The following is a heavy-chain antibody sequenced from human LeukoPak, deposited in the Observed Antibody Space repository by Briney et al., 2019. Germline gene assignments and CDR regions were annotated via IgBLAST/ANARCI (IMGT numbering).Heavy chain of an antibody. CDR1: XFTFXXXX. V-gene: IGHV3-23*01. J-gene: IGHJ4*02. Sequence: TGGSLRLSCAASXFTFXXXXXSWVXQASGXXXXXXXXXXXSGGDTHYADSVKVRFTISRDNSKNTLYLQMNSLRAEDTAVYYCAKDGYCSSTSCLFALYDYWGPGTLVTVSP. CDR3: AKDGYCSSTSCLFALYDY. D-gene: IGHD2-2*03. CDR2: XXXSGGDT.